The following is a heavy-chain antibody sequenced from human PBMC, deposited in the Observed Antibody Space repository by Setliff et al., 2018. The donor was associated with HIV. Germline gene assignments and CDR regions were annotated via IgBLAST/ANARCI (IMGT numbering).Heavy chain of an antibody. J-gene: IGHJ5*02. CDR3: AKCSEMLGTPATTSGYYCGWFDP. V-gene: IGHV1-18*01. CDR1: GYSFTTYG. Sequence: ASVKVSCKASGYSFTTYGISWVRQAPGQGLEWMGWVSAYDGKALYAQKFQGRVTMTTDTSTSTAYTDLRGLRSDDTAVYYCAKCSEMLGTPATTSGYYCGWFDPWGQGTLVTVSS. D-gene: IGHD3-22*01. CDR2: VSAYDGKA.